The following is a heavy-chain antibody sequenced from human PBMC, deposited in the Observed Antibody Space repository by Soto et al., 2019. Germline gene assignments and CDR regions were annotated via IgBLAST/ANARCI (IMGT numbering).Heavy chain of an antibody. Sequence: QVQVLESGGGVVQPGRSLRLSCAASGFAFSAHAMQWVRQAPGRGLEWVGVISNDGSNKYYADSVKGRFTISRDNSKNTVSLQMNSLRDEDTAVYYCAKTYLAGVGGDVWGQGTLVIVSS. CDR2: ISNDGSNK. CDR1: GFAFSAHA. CDR3: AKTYLAGVGGDV. V-gene: IGHV3-30*04. D-gene: IGHD3-16*01. J-gene: IGHJ4*02.